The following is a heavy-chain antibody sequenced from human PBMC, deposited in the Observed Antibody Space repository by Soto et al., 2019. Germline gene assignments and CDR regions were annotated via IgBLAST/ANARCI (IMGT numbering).Heavy chain of an antibody. CDR3: ARKGGDVRGVNLDPGWDY. V-gene: IGHV4-31*03. Sequence: PSETLSLTCTVSGGSISSGGYYWSWIRQHPGKGLEWIGYIYYSGSTYYNPSLKSRVTISVDTSKNQFSLKLSSVTAADTAVYYCARKGGDVRGVNLDPGWDYWGQGSLVTVYS. CDR2: IYYSGST. CDR1: GGSISSGGYY. D-gene: IGHD3-10*01. J-gene: IGHJ4*02.